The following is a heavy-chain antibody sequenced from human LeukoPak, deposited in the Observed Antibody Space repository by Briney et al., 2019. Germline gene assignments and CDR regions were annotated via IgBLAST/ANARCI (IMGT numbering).Heavy chain of an antibody. CDR1: GFTFSGSA. J-gene: IGHJ4*02. V-gene: IGHV3-73*01. Sequence: RGSLRLSCVVSGFTFSGSAVHWVRQASGKGLEWVGRIRSKANNYATAYAASVKGRFTISRDDSKNTAYLQMNSLKTEDTAVYYCTGDNFDSSVKFDYWGQGTLVTVSS. CDR2: IRSKANNYAT. CDR3: TGDNFDSSVKFDY. D-gene: IGHD3-22*01.